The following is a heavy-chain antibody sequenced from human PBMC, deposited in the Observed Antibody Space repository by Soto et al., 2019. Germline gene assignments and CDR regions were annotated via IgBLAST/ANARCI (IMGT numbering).Heavy chain of an antibody. CDR2: LGAADDP. V-gene: IGHV3-13*05. CDR3: ARAYSGRLPRRADYYYAMDV. D-gene: IGHD2-15*01. CDR1: AFTLSAYD. J-gene: IGHJ6*02. Sequence: SGGPLRLSCAASAFTLSAYDMHWVRQPNGKGLEWVSALGAADDPYYLGSVKGRFTLSRENAKNSLYLQMNNLRAGDTAVYYCARAYSGRLPRRADYYYAMDVWGQGTTVTVSS.